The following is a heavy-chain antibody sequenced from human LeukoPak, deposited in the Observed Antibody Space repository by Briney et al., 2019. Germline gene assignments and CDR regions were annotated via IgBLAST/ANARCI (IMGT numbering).Heavy chain of an antibody. V-gene: IGHV3-66*01. CDR1: GFTVSSNY. J-gene: IGHJ6*02. Sequence: GGSLRLSCAASGFTVSSNYMSWVRQAPGKGLEWVSVIYSGGSTYYADSVKGRFTISRDNSKNTLYLQMNSLRAEDTAVYYCAREGLLWFGELRLNYYYYGMDVWGQGTTVTVSS. D-gene: IGHD3-10*01. CDR2: IYSGGST. CDR3: AREGLLWFGELRLNYYYYGMDV.